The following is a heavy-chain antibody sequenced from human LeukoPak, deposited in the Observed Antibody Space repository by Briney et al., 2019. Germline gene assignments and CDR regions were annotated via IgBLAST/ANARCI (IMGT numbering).Heavy chain of an antibody. CDR2: IIHSRGVT. V-gene: IGHV1-2*02. CDR3: ASASCSGSSNRWGFDP. D-gene: IGHD3-10*02. CDR1: GYTFTGYY. J-gene: IGHJ5*02. Sequence: ASVKDSCQASGYTFTGYYMHWVRQAPGQGLEWMGWIIHSRGVTNYGQKFQGMVTMTRDMSISTAYMELSRLRSDDAAVYYCASASCSGSSNRWGFDPWGQGTLVTVSS.